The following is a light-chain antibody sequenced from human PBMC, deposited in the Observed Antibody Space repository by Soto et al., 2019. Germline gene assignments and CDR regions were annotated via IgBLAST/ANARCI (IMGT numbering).Light chain of an antibody. CDR2: DTS. CDR1: QSISSF. Sequence: EIVVTQYPDTLSLSPGERATLSCRASQSISSFLAWYQQRPGQAPRLLIYDTSNRATGIPARFSGSGSGTDFTLTISSLKPADFAVYYSHHSAKLLLTFSGGTNVDIK. J-gene: IGKJ4*01. V-gene: IGKV3-11*01. CDR3: HHSAKLLLT.